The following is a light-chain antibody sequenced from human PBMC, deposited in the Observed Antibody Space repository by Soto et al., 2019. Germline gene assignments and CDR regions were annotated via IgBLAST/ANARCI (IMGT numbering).Light chain of an antibody. V-gene: IGLV6-57*01. J-gene: IGLJ3*02. CDR2: EDN. CDR1: SGSIASNY. CDR3: QSYDATNQV. Sequence: NFMLTQPHSVSESPGKTVIISCTRSSGSIASNYVQWYQQRPGSSPTTVIYEDNQRPSGVPDRFSGSIDSYSNSASLTSSGLETEDEADYCCQSYDATNQVFGGGTKLTVL.